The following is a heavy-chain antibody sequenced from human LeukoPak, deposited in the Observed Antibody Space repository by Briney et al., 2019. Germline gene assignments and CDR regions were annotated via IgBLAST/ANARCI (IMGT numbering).Heavy chain of an antibody. J-gene: IGHJ4*02. V-gene: IGHV3-53*01. CDR1: GFTVSSNY. Sequence: GSLRLSCAASGFTVSSNYMSWVRQAPGKGLEWVSVIYGGGSTYYADSVKGRFTLSRDNSKNTLYLLMNSLRAEDTAVYYCARDFLGAPDYWGQGTLVTASS. CDR3: ARDFLGAPDY. CDR2: IYGGGST. D-gene: IGHD1-26*01.